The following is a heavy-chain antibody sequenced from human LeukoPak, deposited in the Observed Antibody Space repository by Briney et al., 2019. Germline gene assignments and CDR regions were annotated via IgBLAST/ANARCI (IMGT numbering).Heavy chain of an antibody. CDR1: GYTFTSYY. D-gene: IGHD2-2*01. CDR2: MNPNSGNT. J-gene: IGHJ5*02. CDR3: ARVGCTSCYNWFDP. Sequence: ASVKVSCKASGYTFTSYYMHWVRQAPGQGLEWMGWMNPNSGNTGYAQKFQGRVTMTRNTSISTAYMELSSLRSEDTAVYYCARVGCTSCYNWFDPWGQGTLVTVSS. V-gene: IGHV1-8*02.